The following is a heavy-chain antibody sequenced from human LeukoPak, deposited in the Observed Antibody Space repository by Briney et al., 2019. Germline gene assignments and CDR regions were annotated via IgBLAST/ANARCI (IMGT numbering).Heavy chain of an antibody. J-gene: IGHJ4*02. CDR1: GYTFTSYG. V-gene: IGHV1-18*01. D-gene: IGHD3-22*01. Sequence: GASVKVSCKASGYTFTSYGISWVRQAPGQGLEWMGWISAYNGNTNYAQKLQGRVTMTTDTSTSTAYMELSRLTSDDTAVYYCARRVEDSGYNYWGQGTLVTVSS. CDR3: ARRVEDSGYNY. CDR2: ISAYNGNT.